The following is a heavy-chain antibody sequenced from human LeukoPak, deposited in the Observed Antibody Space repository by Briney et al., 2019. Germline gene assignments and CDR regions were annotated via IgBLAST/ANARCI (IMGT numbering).Heavy chain of an antibody. Sequence: GGSLRLSCAASGFTFSSYAMSWVRQAPGKGLEWVSAISASGGSTYYADSVKGRFTISRDNSKNTLYVQMNSLRAEDTAVYYCAKDHNYDFLPGYSGWGQGTLVTVS. CDR3: AKDHNYDFLPGYSG. D-gene: IGHD3-9*01. J-gene: IGHJ4*02. CDR2: ISASGGST. CDR1: GFTFSSYA. V-gene: IGHV3-23*01.